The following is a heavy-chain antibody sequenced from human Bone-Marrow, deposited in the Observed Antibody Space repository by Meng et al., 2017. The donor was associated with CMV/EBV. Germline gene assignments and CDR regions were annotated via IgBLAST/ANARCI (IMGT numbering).Heavy chain of an antibody. CDR1: GFTFDDYA. V-gene: IGHV3-53*01. D-gene: IGHD6-6*01. Sequence: GESLKISCAASGFTFDDYAMHWVRQAPGKGLEWVSVIYSGGSTYYADSVKGRFTISRDNSKNTLYLQMNSPRAEDTAVYYCARTLSSYSSSYYYYYGMDVWGQGTTVTVSS. CDR3: ARTLSSYSSSYYYYYGMDV. CDR2: IYSGGST. J-gene: IGHJ6*02.